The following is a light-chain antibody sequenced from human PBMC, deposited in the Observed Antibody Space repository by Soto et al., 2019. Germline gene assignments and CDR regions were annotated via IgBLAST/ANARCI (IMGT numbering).Light chain of an antibody. CDR3: QSYDNSLSGNYV. CDR1: SSNIGTGYD. CDR2: GSS. J-gene: IGLJ1*01. Sequence: SVLTQPPSVSGAPGQRVTISCTGSSSNIGTGYDVHWYQQLPGTAPKLLIYGSSNRPSGVPDRFSGSKSATSASLAITGLQAEDEADYYCQSYDNSLSGNYVFGTGTKV. V-gene: IGLV1-40*01.